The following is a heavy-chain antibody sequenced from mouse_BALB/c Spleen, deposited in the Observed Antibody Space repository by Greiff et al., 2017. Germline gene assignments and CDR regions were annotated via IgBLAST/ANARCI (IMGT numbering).Heavy chain of an antibody. Sequence: EVQLVESGGGLVQPGGSMKLSCVASGFTFSNYWMNWVRQSPEKGLEWVAEIRLKSNNYATHYAESVKGRFTISRDDSKSSVYLQMNNLRAEDTGIYYCTRRDGYYYYFDYWGQGTTLTVSS. D-gene: IGHD2-3*01. CDR2: IRLKSNNYAT. CDR1: GFTFSNYW. V-gene: IGHV6-6*02. CDR3: TRRDGYYYYFDY. J-gene: IGHJ2*01.